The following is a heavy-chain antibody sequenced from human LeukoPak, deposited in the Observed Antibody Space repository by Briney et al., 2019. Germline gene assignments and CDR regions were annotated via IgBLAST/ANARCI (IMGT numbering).Heavy chain of an antibody. CDR3: ARDSSSWFYYFYGMDV. J-gene: IGHJ6*02. V-gene: IGHV1-18*01. CDR1: GYIFTNSG. CDR2: ISGYNGNT. D-gene: IGHD6-13*01. Sequence: ASVKVSCKASGYIFTNSGISWVRQAPGQGLEWMGWISGYNGNTNHAQKFQGRVTMTTDTSTSTAYMELRSLRSDDTAVYYCARDSSSWFYYFYGMDVWGQGTTVTVSS.